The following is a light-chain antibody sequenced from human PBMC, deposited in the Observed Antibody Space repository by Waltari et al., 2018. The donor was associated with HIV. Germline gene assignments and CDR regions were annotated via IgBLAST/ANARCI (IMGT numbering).Light chain of an antibody. CDR1: QSVSSY. CDR3: QQRSNWPPRT. Sequence: VLTQSPATLSLSPGERATLSCRASQSVSSYLAWYQQKPGQAPRLLIYDASNRATGIPARFSGSGSGTDFTLTISSLEPEDFAVYYCQQRSNWPPRTFGQGTKLEIK. J-gene: IGKJ2*01. V-gene: IGKV3-11*01. CDR2: DAS.